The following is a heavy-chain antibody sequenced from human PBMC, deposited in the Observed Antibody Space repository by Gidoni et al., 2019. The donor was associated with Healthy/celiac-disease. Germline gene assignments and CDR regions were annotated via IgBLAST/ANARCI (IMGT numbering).Heavy chain of an antibody. CDR3: ARIPLYSSSAIENYWYFDL. CDR2: IFSNDEK. J-gene: IGHJ2*01. D-gene: IGHD6-13*01. Sequence: VTLKESGPVLVKPTETLTLTCTVSGFSLSNARMGVSWIRQPPGKALEWLAHIFSNDEKSYSTSLKSRLTISKDTSKRQVVLTMTNMDPVDTATYYCARIPLYSSSAIENYWYFDLWGRGTLVTVSS. CDR1: GFSLSNARMG. V-gene: IGHV2-26*01.